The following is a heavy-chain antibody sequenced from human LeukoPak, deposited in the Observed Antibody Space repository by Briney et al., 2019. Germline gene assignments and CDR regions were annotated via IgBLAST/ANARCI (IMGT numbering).Heavy chain of an antibody. V-gene: IGHV3-21*01. J-gene: IGHJ3*02. CDR2: ISSSSIYI. CDR3: ARGTRGYCSGGSCYLVWAFDI. Sequence: PGGSLRLSCAASGFTFSSYSMNWVRQAPGKGLEWVSSISSSSIYIYYADSLKGRFTISRDNAKNSLYLQMNSLRAEDTAVYYCARGTRGYCSGGSCYLVWAFDIWGQGTMVTVSS. D-gene: IGHD2-15*01. CDR1: GFTFSSYS.